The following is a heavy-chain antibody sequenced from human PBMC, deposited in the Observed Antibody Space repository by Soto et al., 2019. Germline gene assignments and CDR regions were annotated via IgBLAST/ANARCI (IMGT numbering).Heavy chain of an antibody. CDR3: ARDLGATVTGFDY. J-gene: IGHJ4*02. D-gene: IGHD4-4*01. CDR1: GFTFSSYG. CDR2: IWYDGSNK. V-gene: IGHV3-33*01. Sequence: GGSLRLSCAASGFTFSSYGMHWVRQAPGKGLEWVAVIWYDGSNKYYANSVKGRFTISRDNSKNTLYLQMNSLRAEDTAVYYCARDLGATVTGFDYWGQGTLVTVSS.